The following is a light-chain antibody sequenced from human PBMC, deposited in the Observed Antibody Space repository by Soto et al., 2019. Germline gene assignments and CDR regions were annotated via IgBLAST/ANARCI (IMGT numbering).Light chain of an antibody. Sequence: EIVLTPSPGTLSLSPGDRATLSCRASQSVSNNYLAWYQQKPGQAPRLLIYGASNRATGIPARFSGSGSGTDFTLTISSLEPEDFAVYYCQQRSDWPSFGQGTKVDIK. CDR2: GAS. CDR3: QQRSDWPS. V-gene: IGKV3-11*01. CDR1: QSVSNNY. J-gene: IGKJ1*01.